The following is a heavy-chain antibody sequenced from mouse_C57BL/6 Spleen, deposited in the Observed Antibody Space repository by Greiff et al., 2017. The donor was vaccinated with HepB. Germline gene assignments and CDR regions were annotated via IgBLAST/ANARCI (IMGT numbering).Heavy chain of an antibody. V-gene: IGHV5-9*01. CDR2: ISGGGGNT. D-gene: IGHD2-1*01. CDR3: ARVYYGNYGY. Sequence: EVNVVESGGGLVKPGGSLKLSCAASGFTFSSYTMSWVRQTPEKRLEWVATISGGGGNTYYPDSVKGRFTISRDNAKNTLYLQMSSLRSEDTALYYCARVYYGNYGYWGQGTTLTVSS. J-gene: IGHJ2*01. CDR1: GFTFSSYT.